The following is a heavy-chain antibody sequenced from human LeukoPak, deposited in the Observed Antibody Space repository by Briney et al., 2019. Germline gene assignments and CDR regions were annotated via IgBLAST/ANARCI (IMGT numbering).Heavy chain of an antibody. Sequence: SGPTLVNPTQTLTLTCTVSGFSLSNTRMGVSWIRQPPGKALEWLAHIFSNDERSYSTSLKSRLTISKDTSKSQVVLTLTNMGPVDTGTYYCASHFYDGSGYYSFDYWGQGTLVTVSS. CDR3: ASHFYDGSGYYSFDY. CDR1: GFSLSNTRMG. D-gene: IGHD3-22*01. J-gene: IGHJ4*02. CDR2: IFSNDER. V-gene: IGHV2-26*01.